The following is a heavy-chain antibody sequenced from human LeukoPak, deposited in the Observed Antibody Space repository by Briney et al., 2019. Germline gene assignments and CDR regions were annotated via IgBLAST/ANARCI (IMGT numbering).Heavy chain of an antibody. CDR2: IYYSGST. J-gene: IGHJ3*02. D-gene: IGHD3-3*01. Sequence: SETLSLTCTVSGGSVSSGSYYWSWIRQPPGKGLELIGYIYYSGSTNYNPSLKSRVTISVDTSKNQFSLKLSSVTAADTAVYYCARLTPDSYYDFWSGSSGFIAFDIWGQGTMVTVSS. V-gene: IGHV4-61*01. CDR3: ARLTPDSYYDFWSGSSGFIAFDI. CDR1: GGSVSSGSYY.